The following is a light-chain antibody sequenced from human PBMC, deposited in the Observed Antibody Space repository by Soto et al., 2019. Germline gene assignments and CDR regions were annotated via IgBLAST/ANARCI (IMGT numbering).Light chain of an antibody. Sequence: VVMTQSLLSLPVTLGHPTPVSCRSSQSLVYSDGNTYLNWFQKRPGQSPRRLIYQVSKRDSGVPDRFSGSGSGTDFTLKISSVEAEDVVRYCSTQAAYLPNPFGEGTKLDI. CDR3: TQAAYLPNP. J-gene: IGKJ2*01. CDR1: QSLVYSDGNTY. CDR2: QVS. V-gene: IGKV2-30*01.